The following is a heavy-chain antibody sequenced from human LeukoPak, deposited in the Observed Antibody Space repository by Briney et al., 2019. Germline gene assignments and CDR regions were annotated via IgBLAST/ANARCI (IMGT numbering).Heavy chain of an antibody. Sequence: PGGSLRLSCAASGFTFSSYWMSWVRQAPGKGLEWVANINQDGSEKYYVDSVKGRFTISRDNAKSSLYLQMNSLRAEDTAVYYCAREGCSGGSCYHNWFDPWGQGTLVTVSS. J-gene: IGHJ5*02. CDR1: GFTFSSYW. CDR3: AREGCSGGSCYHNWFDP. V-gene: IGHV3-7*01. CDR2: INQDGSEK. D-gene: IGHD2-15*01.